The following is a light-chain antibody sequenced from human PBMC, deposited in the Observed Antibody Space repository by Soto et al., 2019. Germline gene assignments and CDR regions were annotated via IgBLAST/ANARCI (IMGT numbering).Light chain of an antibody. CDR2: KAS. Sequence: DIQMTQSPSTLSASVGDRVTITCRASQSISSWLAWYQQKPRTAPKLLIYKASTIQTGVPSRFSGSGSGTEFTLTISSLQPDDFATYYCQQYNDNWTFGQGTKVEIK. V-gene: IGKV1-5*03. J-gene: IGKJ1*01. CDR1: QSISSW. CDR3: QQYNDNWT.